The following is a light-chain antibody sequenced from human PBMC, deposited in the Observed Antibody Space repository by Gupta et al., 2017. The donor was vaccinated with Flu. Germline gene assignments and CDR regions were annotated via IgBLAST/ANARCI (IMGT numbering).Light chain of an antibody. CDR3: YGAADKTLV. J-gene: IGLJ3*02. Sequence: SSELTQPSSVSVSPGQTARITCSGDVLTKKYARWFQQKPGQAPVVVIYKDRKRTAGIPERCSCSGSGTTVTLTMSGAQVEDEDDYDWYGAADKTLVFGGGTKWTVL. V-gene: IGLV3-27*01. CDR1: VLTKKY. CDR2: KDR.